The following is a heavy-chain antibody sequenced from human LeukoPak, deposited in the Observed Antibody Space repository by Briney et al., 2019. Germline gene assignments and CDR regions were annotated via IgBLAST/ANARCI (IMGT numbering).Heavy chain of an antibody. CDR3: ARALPMGWLRYNNPDYYFDY. CDR2: IYYSGST. Sequence: KPSETLSLTCAVYGGSFSGYYWSWIRQPPGKGLEWIGYIYYSGSTNYNPSLKSRVTISVDTSKNQFSLKLSSVTAADTAVYYCARALPMGWLRYNNPDYYFDYWGQGTLVTVSS. V-gene: IGHV4-59*01. D-gene: IGHD5-12*01. CDR1: GGSFSGYY. J-gene: IGHJ4*02.